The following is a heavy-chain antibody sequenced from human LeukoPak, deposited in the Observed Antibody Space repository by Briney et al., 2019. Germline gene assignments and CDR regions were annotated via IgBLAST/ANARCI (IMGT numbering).Heavy chain of an antibody. D-gene: IGHD2-2*01. CDR3: ARSLYCSSTSCYYHDAFDI. Sequence: GGSLRLSCAASGFTFSDYYMSWIRQAPGKGLEWVSYISSSGSTIYYADSVRGRFTISRDNAKNSLYLQMNSLRAEDTAVYYCARSLYCSSTSCYYHDAFDIWGQGTMVTVSS. V-gene: IGHV3-11*01. CDR1: GFTFSDYY. CDR2: ISSSGSTI. J-gene: IGHJ3*02.